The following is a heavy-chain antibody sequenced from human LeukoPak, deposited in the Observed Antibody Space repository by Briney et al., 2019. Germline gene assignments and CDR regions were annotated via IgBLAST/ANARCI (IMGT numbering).Heavy chain of an antibody. CDR1: GFTFSDYY. Sequence: GGSLRLSCAASGFTFSDYYMSWIRQAPGKGLEWVSYISSSGSTIYYADSVKGRFTISRDNAKNSLYLQMNSLRAEDTAVYYCASGYYYGSGSYYKGAFDIWGQGTMVTVSS. CDR3: ASGYYYGSGSYYKGAFDI. J-gene: IGHJ3*02. D-gene: IGHD3-10*01. V-gene: IGHV3-11*01. CDR2: ISSSGSTI.